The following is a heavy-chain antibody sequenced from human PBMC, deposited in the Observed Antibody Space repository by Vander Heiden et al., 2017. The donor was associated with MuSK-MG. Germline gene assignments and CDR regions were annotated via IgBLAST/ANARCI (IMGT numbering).Heavy chain of an antibody. D-gene: IGHD2-15*01. V-gene: IGHV3-33*01. CDR3: AREGYCTGGSCFYLDY. Sequence: QVQLVESGGGVVQPGRSLRLSCAASGFTFSSYGMHWVRQATGKGLEWVAVIWYDGSNKYYADSVKGRFTISRDNSKNTLYLQMSSLRAEDTAVYYCAREGYCTGGSCFYLDYWGQGTLVTVSS. CDR1: GFTFSSYG. J-gene: IGHJ4*02. CDR2: IWYDGSNK.